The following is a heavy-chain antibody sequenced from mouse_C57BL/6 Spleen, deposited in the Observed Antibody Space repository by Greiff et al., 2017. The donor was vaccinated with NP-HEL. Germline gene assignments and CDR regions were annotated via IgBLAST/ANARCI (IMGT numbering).Heavy chain of an antibody. V-gene: IGHV7-3*01. CDR2: IRNKANGYTT. D-gene: IGHD4-1*01. Sequence: EVQLVESGGGLVQPGGSLSLSCAASGFTFTDYYMSWVRQPPGKALEWLGFIRNKANGYTTEYSASVKGRFTISRDNSQSILYLQMNALRAEDSATYYCARRTGPFDYWGQGTTLTVSS. CDR3: ARRTGPFDY. J-gene: IGHJ2*01. CDR1: GFTFTDYY.